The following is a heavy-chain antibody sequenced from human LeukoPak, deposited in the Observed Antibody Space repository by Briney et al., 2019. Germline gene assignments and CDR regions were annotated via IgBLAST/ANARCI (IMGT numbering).Heavy chain of an antibody. CDR2: ISYDGSKT. D-gene: IGHD2-15*01. V-gene: IGHV3-30*09. CDR1: GFTFSIYA. CDR3: AKVLPPTPIGFILSFDP. J-gene: IGHJ5*02. Sequence: GGSLRLSCAASGFTFSIYAIHWVRQAPGKGLELVSVISYDGSKTYYADSVKGRFAISRDNSKNTLWLQMDSLTAADTARYYCAKVLPPTPIGFILSFDPRGQGTLVTVSA.